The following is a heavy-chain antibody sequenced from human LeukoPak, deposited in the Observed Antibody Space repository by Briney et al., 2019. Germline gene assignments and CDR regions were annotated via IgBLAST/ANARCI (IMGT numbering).Heavy chain of an antibody. J-gene: IGHJ4*02. CDR2: IYSDGNT. Sequence: GSLRLSCAASGFSVSSHYFTWVRPAPGKGLEWVSVIYSDGNTFYTDSVKGRFSISRDTSKKTVYLQMKSLRAADTAVYYCARGGEHLIAWGQGALVTVSS. V-gene: IGHV3-66*01. CDR1: GFSVSSHY. CDR3: ARGGEHLIA. D-gene: IGHD2-21*01.